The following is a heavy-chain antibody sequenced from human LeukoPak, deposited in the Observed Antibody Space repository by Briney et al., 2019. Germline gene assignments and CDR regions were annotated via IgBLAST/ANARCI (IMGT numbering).Heavy chain of an antibody. J-gene: IGHJ4*02. D-gene: IGHD6-13*01. CDR1: GFTFLDYA. Sequence: GGSLGLSCETSGFTFLDYAVHWVRQAPGKGLEWVAVMSYDGNNHYYADSVKGRFTLSRDSSKNTLYLEMNSLRPEDTAVYYCTREWGAAADYWGQGTLVTVSS. V-gene: IGHV3-30-3*01. CDR2: MSYDGNNH. CDR3: TREWGAAADY.